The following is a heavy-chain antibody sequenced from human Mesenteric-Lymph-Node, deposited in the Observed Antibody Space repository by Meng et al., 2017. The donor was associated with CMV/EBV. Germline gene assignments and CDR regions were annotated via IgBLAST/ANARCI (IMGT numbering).Heavy chain of an antibody. Sequence: SCEASGFPLSTNYMGWLRQAPGKGLEWVSVIYRGGETFYADSVKGRFTISRDNSKNTLYLQVNSLRDDDTAVYYCAKVAMIRGVVFDLWGQGTLVTVSS. J-gene: IGHJ4*02. CDR1: GFPLSTNY. CDR2: IYRGGET. V-gene: IGHV3-53*01. D-gene: IGHD3-10*01. CDR3: AKVAMIRGVVFDL.